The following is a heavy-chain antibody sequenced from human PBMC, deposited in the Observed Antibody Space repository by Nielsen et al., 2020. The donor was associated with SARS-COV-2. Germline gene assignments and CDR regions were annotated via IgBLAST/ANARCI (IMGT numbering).Heavy chain of an antibody. CDR3: ARAPRGSGSVYYFDY. D-gene: IGHD3-10*01. CDR1: GESFSGYY. J-gene: IGHJ4*02. Sequence: SETLSLTCAVSGESFSGYYRWSWIRPPPGKGLEWIGEISHSGTTNYNPSLKSRVTMSLDSSKNQFSLKLRSVTAADTAVYFCARAPRGSGSVYYFDYWGQGTLVTVSS. CDR2: ISHSGTT. V-gene: IGHV4-34*01.